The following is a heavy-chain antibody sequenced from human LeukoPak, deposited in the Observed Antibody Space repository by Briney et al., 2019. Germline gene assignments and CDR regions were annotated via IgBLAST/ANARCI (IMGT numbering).Heavy chain of an antibody. CDR1: GFTFSSYA. V-gene: IGHV3-30-3*01. CDR2: ISYDGSNK. D-gene: IGHD1-26*01. J-gene: IGHJ6*02. Sequence: GRSLRLSCAASGFTFSSYAMHWVRQAPGKGLEWVAVISYDGSNKYYADSVKGRFTISRDNSKNTLYLQMNSLRAEDTAVYYCARGGSYMDYYYGMDVWGQGTPVTVSS. CDR3: ARGGSYMDYYYGMDV.